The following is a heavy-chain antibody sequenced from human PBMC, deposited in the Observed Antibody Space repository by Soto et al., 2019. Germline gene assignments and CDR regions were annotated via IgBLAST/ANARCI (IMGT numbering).Heavy chain of an antibody. Sequence: QVQLVESGGGVVQPGRSLRLSCAASGFTFSSYAMHWVRQAPGKGLEWVAVISYDGSNKYYADSVKGRFTISRDNSKNTLYLQMNSLRAEDTAVYYCARGSSSARPLWRVIDYWGQGTLVTVSS. CDR1: GFTFSSYA. J-gene: IGHJ4*02. V-gene: IGHV3-30-3*01. CDR3: ARGSSSARPLWRVIDY. CDR2: ISYDGSNK. D-gene: IGHD6-6*01.